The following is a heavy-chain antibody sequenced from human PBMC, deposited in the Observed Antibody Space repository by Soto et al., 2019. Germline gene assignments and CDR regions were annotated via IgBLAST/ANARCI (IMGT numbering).Heavy chain of an antibody. J-gene: IGHJ6*02. V-gene: IGHV1-69*01. Sequence: QVQLVQSGAEVKKPGSSVKVSCKASGGTFNNHPITWVRQAPGQGLEWMGGSLPIFRTPNYAQKCQGRVTITADEGTNTAYMELSSLTSDDTAMYYCPFVYCRSSSCSFNSYGMDVWGQGTTVTVS. CDR2: SLPIFRTP. CDR1: GGTFNNHP. D-gene: IGHD2-2*01. CDR3: PFVYCRSSSCSFNSYGMDV.